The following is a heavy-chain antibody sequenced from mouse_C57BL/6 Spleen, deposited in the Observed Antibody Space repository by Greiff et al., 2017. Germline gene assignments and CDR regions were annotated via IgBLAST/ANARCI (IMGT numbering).Heavy chain of an antibody. CDR3: ARASYYDYDGPFDY. CDR1: GYSITSGYY. Sequence: VQLKESGPGLVKPSQSLSLTCSVTGYSITSGYYWNWIRQFPGNKLEWMGYISYDGSNNYNPSLKNRISITRDTSKNQFFLKLNSVTTEDTATYYCARASYYDYDGPFDYWGQGTTLTVSS. V-gene: IGHV3-6*01. D-gene: IGHD2-4*01. CDR2: ISYDGSN. J-gene: IGHJ2*01.